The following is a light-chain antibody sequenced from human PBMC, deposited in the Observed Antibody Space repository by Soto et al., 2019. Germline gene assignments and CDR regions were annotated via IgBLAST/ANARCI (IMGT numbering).Light chain of an antibody. CDR2: EVT. V-gene: IGLV2-8*01. CDR1: SSDGGGYNY. CDR3: NSYAGSNIYV. J-gene: IGLJ1*01. Sequence: QSFLTQPPSASGSPGQSVTISCTGTSSDGGGYNYVSWYQQRPGKAPQLILYEVTKRPSGVPGRFSGSKSGNTASLTVSGLQAEDEADYYCNSYAGSNIYVFGTGTKVTVL.